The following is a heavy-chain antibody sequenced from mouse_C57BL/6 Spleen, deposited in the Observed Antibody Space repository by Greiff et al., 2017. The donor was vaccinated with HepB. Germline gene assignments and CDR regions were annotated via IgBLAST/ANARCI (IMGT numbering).Heavy chain of an antibody. V-gene: IGHV1-26*01. Sequence: EVQLQQSGPELVKPGASVKISCKASGYTFTDYYMNWVKQSHGKSLEWIGDINPNNGGTSYNQKFKGKATLTVDKYSSTAYMELRSLTSEDSAVYYCARLANWEDYWGQGTTLTVSS. CDR2: INPNNGGT. CDR1: GYTFTDYY. J-gene: IGHJ2*01. D-gene: IGHD4-1*01. CDR3: ARLANWEDY.